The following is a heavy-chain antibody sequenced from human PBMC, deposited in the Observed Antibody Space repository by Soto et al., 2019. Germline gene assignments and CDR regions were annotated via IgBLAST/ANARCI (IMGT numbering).Heavy chain of an antibody. J-gene: IGHJ4*02. D-gene: IGHD3-3*01. CDR3: AKDLVTVYGVVITFED. Sequence: EVQLLESGGGFVQPGGSLRLSCAASGLTFSGHAMSWVRQAPGKGLEWVSSISGSGYEIYYADSVKGRVAISRDNSQNSLFLQMNSLRAEDSAVYYCAKDLVTVYGVVITFEDWGQGTLVTVSS. CDR1: GLTFSGHA. V-gene: IGHV3-23*01. CDR2: ISGSGYEI.